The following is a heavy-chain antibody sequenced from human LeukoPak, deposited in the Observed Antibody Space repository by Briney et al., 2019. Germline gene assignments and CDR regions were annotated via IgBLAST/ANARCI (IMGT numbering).Heavy chain of an antibody. CDR3: ATSYDFWSGYHFDY. CDR2: IYYSGST. V-gene: IGHV4-59*01. Sequence: PSETLSLTCTVSGGSISSYYWSWIRQPPGKGLEWIGYIYYSGSTNYNPSLKSRVTISVDTSKNQFSLKLSSVTAADTAVYYCATSYDFWSGYHFDYWGQGTLVTVSS. D-gene: IGHD3-3*01. J-gene: IGHJ4*02. CDR1: GGSISSYY.